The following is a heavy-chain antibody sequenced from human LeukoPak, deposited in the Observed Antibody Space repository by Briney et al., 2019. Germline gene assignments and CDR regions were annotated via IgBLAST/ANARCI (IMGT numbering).Heavy chain of an antibody. CDR2: NNHSGST. CDR1: GGSFSGYY. D-gene: IGHD2-15*01. V-gene: IGHV4-34*01. J-gene: IGHJ6*04. Sequence: SETLSLTCAVYGGSFSGYYWSWIRQPPGKGLEWIGENNHSGSTNCNPSLKSRVTISVDTSKNQFSLKLSSVTAADTAVYYCARGPGCSGGSCSPRYYYYGMDVWGKGTTVTVSS. CDR3: ARGPGCSGGSCSPRYYYYGMDV.